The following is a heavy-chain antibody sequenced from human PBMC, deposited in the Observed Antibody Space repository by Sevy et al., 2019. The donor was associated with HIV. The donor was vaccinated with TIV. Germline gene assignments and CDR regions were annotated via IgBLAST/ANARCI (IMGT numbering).Heavy chain of an antibody. J-gene: IGHJ4*02. V-gene: IGHV4-59*01. CDR2: AYYNGGT. D-gene: IGHD7-27*01. CDR3: GRDNWGSIDY. Sequence: SETLSLTCTVSGGSLDTYGWSWIRQPPGKGLEWIGYAYYNGGTNYNPSLKSRLTILVGTSEMQFSLQLSSVTPADTAVYYCGRDNWGSIDYWGQGVLVTVSS. CDR1: GGSLDTYG.